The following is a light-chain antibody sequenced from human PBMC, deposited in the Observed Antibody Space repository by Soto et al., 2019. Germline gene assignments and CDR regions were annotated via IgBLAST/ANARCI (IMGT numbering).Light chain of an antibody. J-gene: IGKJ3*01. CDR3: QRYGSALFT. V-gene: IGKV3-20*01. CDR2: GAS. Sequence: PGDRATLSCRASQSFSSSYLAWYQQKPGQAPRLLIYGASSRATGIPDRFSGSGSGTDFTLTISSLEPEDFAVYYCQRYGSALFTFGPGTKVDVK. CDR1: QSFSSSY.